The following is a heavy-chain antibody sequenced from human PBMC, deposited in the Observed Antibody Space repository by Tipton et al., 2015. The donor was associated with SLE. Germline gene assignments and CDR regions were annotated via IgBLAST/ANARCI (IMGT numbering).Heavy chain of an antibody. V-gene: IGHV4-34*01. CDR3: ARGQLGYYYYYGMDV. CDR2: INHSGST. Sequence: TLFLTCAVYGGSFSGYYWSWIRQPPGKGLEWIGEINHSGSTNYNPSLKSRVTISVDTSKNQFSLKLSSVTAADTAVYYCARGQLGYYYYYGMDVWGQGTTVTVSS. D-gene: IGHD6-6*01. J-gene: IGHJ6*02. CDR1: GGSFSGYY.